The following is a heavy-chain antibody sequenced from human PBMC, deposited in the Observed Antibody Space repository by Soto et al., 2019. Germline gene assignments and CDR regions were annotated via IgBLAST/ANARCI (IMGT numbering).Heavy chain of an antibody. Sequence: GGSLTLSCAASGSTFSDHFMDWVRHAPGKGLEWVGRIRNKANSYTTEYAASVKGRFTISRDDSKTALYLEMNSLNTEDTAVYYCARVSRGYYFDYWYFDLWGRGTLVTVSS. CDR1: GSTFSDHF. CDR3: ARVSRGYYFDYWYFDL. CDR2: IRNKANSYTT. D-gene: IGHD3-22*01. V-gene: IGHV3-72*01. J-gene: IGHJ2*01.